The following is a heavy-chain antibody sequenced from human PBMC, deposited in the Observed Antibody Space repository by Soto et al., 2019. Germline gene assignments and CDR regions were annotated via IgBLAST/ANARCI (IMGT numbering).Heavy chain of an antibody. CDR1: GFTFSIYW. Sequence: EVQLVESGGGLVQPGGSLRLSCAASGFTFSIYWMHWVRQAPGKGLVWVSRINGDGSSTSYGDSVKGRFTISRDNAKNTLYLQKNSLRAEDTAVYYCASIPPSAVGATSEVDYWGQGTLVTVSS. CDR2: INGDGSST. CDR3: ASIPPSAVGATSEVDY. V-gene: IGHV3-74*01. J-gene: IGHJ4*02. D-gene: IGHD1-26*01.